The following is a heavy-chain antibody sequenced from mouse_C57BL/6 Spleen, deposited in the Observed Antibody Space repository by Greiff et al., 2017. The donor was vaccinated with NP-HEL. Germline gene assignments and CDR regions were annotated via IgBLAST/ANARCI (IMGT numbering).Heavy chain of an antibody. Sequence: VQLQQPGAELLMPGASVKLSCKASGYTFTSYWMHWVKQRPGQGLEWIGEIDPSDSYTNYNQKFKGKSTLTVDKSSSTAYMQLSSLTSEDSAVYYCARGEDGYTLYYAMDYWGQGTSVTVSS. D-gene: IGHD2-3*01. CDR1: GYTFTSYW. CDR3: ARGEDGYTLYYAMDY. J-gene: IGHJ4*01. V-gene: IGHV1-69*01. CDR2: IDPSDSYT.